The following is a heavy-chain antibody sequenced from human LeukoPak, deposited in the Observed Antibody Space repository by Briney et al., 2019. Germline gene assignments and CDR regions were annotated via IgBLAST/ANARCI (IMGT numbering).Heavy chain of an antibody. J-gene: IGHJ4*02. CDR3: ARGNYDFWSGYRTFDY. D-gene: IGHD3-3*01. Sequence: PSETLSLTCTVSGGSICSSSYYWGWIRQPPGKGLEWIGSIYYSGSTYYNPSLKSRVTISVDTSKNQFSLKLSSVTAADTAVYYCARGNYDFWSGYRTFDYWGQGTLVTVSS. V-gene: IGHV4-39*07. CDR2: IYYSGST. CDR1: GGSICSSSYY.